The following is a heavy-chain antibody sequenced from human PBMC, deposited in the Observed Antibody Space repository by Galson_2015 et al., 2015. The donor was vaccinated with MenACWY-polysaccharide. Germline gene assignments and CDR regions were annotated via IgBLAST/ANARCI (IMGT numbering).Heavy chain of an antibody. J-gene: IGHJ4*02. CDR2: IKQAGSEK. CDR3: ARDRGYSGGWYTFDY. V-gene: IGHV3-7*01. D-gene: IGHD6-19*01. CDR1: GFTFTSYW. Sequence: SLRLSCAASGFTFTSYWMSWVRQAPGKGLEWVANIKQAGSEKYYVDSVKGRFIISRDNAKNSLYLQMNSLRAEDTAVYYCARDRGYSGGWYTFDYWGQGTLVTVSS.